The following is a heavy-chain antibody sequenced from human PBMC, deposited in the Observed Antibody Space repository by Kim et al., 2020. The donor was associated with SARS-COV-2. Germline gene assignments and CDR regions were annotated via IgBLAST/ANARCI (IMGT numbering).Heavy chain of an antibody. V-gene: IGHV3-53*01. Sequence: TYYADSGKGRFTISRDNSKNTLYLQMNSLRAEDTAVYYCARAGTSGAFDYWGQGTLVTVSS. D-gene: IGHD2-15*01. J-gene: IGHJ4*02. CDR3: ARAGTSGAFDY. CDR2: T.